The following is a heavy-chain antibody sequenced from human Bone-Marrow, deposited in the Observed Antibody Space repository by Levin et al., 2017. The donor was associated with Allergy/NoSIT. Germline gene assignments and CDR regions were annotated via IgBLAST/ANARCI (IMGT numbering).Heavy chain of an antibody. D-gene: IGHD1-26*01. CDR3: AKDSLPDEWEISPRDYYYGMDV. CDR2: ISGSGGST. Sequence: GGSLRLSCAASGFTFSSYAMSWVRQAPGKGLEWVSAISGSGGSTYYADSVKGRFTISRDNSKNTLYLQMNSLRAEDTAVYYCAKDSLPDEWEISPRDYYYGMDVWGQGTTVTVSS. V-gene: IGHV3-23*01. J-gene: IGHJ6*02. CDR1: GFTFSSYA.